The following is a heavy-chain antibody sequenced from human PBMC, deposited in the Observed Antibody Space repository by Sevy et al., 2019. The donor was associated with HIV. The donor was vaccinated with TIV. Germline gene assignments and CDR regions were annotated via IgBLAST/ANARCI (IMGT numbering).Heavy chain of an antibody. V-gene: IGHV3-11*01. J-gene: IGHJ4*02. CDR2: ISNSGNTI. D-gene: IGHD2-15*01. Sequence: GGSLRLSCAASGFTFSDYYMSWIRQAPGKGLDWVSYISNSGNTIKYADSVKGRFTISRDNAKNSLYLQMNSLRAEDTSVYYGAREMFGSSGDLDYWGQGTLVTVSS. CDR3: AREMFGSSGDLDY. CDR1: GFTFSDYY.